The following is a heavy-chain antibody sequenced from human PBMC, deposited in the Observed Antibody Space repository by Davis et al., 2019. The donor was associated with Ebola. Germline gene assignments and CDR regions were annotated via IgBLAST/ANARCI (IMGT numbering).Heavy chain of an antibody. J-gene: IGHJ4*02. Sequence: PGGSLRLSCAASGFTFDDYAMHWVRQAPGKGLEWVSGISWNSGSIGYADSVKGRFTISRDNAKNSLYLQMNSLRAEDTALYYCAKGWYDFWSGHLDYWGQGTLVTVSS. D-gene: IGHD3-3*01. CDR1: GFTFDDYA. V-gene: IGHV3-9*01. CDR2: ISWNSGSI. CDR3: AKGWYDFWSGHLDY.